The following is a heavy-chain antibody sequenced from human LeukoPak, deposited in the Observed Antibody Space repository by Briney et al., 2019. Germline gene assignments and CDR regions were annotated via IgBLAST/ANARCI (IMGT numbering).Heavy chain of an antibody. J-gene: IGHJ4*02. V-gene: IGHV1-69*13. Sequence: SVKVSCKASGGTFSSYAISWVRQAPGQGLEWMGGIIPILGTANYAQKFQGRVTITADESTSTAYMELSSLRSEDTAVYYCARNRELWFGESFDYWGQGTLVTVSS. CDR1: GGTFSSYA. CDR2: IIPILGTA. CDR3: ARNRELWFGESFDY. D-gene: IGHD3-10*01.